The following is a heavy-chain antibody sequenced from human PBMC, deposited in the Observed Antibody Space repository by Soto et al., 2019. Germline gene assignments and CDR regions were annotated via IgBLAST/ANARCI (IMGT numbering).Heavy chain of an antibody. CDR3: ARFPYGDYFS. CDR1: GYTFTSYG. CDR2: ISGYNGDT. D-gene: IGHD4-17*01. Sequence: QVQLVQSGAEVKKPGASVKVSCKASGYTFTSYGISWVRQAPGQGLEWMGWISGYNGDTNYAQKLQGRVTMTPDSSTSTAYMELRSVRFADTAVYYCARFPYGDYFSWGQGTLVTVSS. V-gene: IGHV1-18*01. J-gene: IGHJ5*02.